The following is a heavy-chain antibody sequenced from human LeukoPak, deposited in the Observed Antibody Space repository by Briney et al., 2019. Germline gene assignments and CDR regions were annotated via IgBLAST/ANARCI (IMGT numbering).Heavy chain of an antibody. V-gene: IGHV3-48*02. CDR2: ISSSSSPI. CDR1: GFTFSTYS. Sequence: GGSLRLSCAASGFTFSTYSMNWVRQAPGEGVGWVSYISSSSSPIYCADSVKGRFTISRDNAKNSLYLQMNSLRDEDTAVYYCAREWFYDSSGYYVYWGQGTLVTVSS. CDR3: AREWFYDSSGYYVY. J-gene: IGHJ4*02. D-gene: IGHD3-22*01.